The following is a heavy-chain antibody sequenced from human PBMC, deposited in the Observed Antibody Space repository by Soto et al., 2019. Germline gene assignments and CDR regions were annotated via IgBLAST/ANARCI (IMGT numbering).Heavy chain of an antibody. J-gene: IGHJ5*02. Sequence: GASVKVSCKASGYSFTNNDVSWVRQATGQGLEWMGWMNPGSGDTGYAQKFQGRVTMTRDISIATAYMELSSLRSDDTAIYYCARMETFCSLNWFDPWGQGTLGTVSS. V-gene: IGHV1-8*01. D-gene: IGHD3-10*02. CDR2: MNPGSGDT. CDR1: GYSFTNND. CDR3: ARMETFCSLNWFDP.